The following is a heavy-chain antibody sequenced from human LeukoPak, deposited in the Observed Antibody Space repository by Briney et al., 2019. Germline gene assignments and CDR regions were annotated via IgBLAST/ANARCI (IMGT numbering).Heavy chain of an antibody. CDR2: INPNSGGT. J-gene: IGHJ4*02. CDR1: GYTFTGYY. V-gene: IGHV1-2*02. Sequence: ASVKASCEASGYTFTGYYMHWVRQAPGQGLEWMGWINPNSGGTNYAQKFQGRVTMTRDTSISTAYMELSRLRSDDTAVYYCARDGGGELRYFDWLSFFDYWGQGTLVTVSS. CDR3: ARDGGGELRYFDWLSFFDY. D-gene: IGHD3-9*01.